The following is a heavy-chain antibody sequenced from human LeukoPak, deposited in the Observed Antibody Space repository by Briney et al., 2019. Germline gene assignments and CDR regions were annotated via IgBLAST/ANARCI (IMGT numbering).Heavy chain of an antibody. J-gene: IGHJ5*02. D-gene: IGHD3-10*01. CDR3: AGGDYYYGSGSYYPGWFDP. V-gene: IGHV1-46*01. Sequence: ASVKVSCKASGYTFTSYYMHWVRQAPGQGLEWMGIINPSGGSTSYAQKFQGRVTMTRDTSTSTVYMELSSLRSEDTAVYYCAGGDYYYGSGSYYPGWFDPWGQGTLVTVSS. CDR2: INPSGGST. CDR1: GYTFTSYY.